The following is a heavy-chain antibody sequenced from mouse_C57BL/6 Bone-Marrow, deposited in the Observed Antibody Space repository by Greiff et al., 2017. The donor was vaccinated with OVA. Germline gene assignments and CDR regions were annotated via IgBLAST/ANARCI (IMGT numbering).Heavy chain of an antibody. Sequence: QVQLQQSGAELARPGASVKLSCTASGYTFTSYGISWVKQRTGQGLEWIGNIDPRSGNTYYNEKFKGKATLTADKSSSTAYMELRSLTSEDSAVYFCARLRYYGDYWGQGTTLTVSS. CDR1: GYTFTSYG. J-gene: IGHJ2*01. CDR3: ARLRYYGDY. D-gene: IGHD1-1*01. V-gene: IGHV1-81*01. CDR2: IDPRSGNT.